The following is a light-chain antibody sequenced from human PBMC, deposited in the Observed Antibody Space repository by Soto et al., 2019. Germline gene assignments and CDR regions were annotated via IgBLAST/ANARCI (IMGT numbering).Light chain of an antibody. CDR1: SSDVGGYKY. Sequence: QSALTQPASVSGTPGQAITISCTGTSSDVGGYKYVSWYQQHPGTAPKLMISEVSNRPSGVSNRCSGYPSGNTASLTISGRQAQDEDDYYCSSSTGSSLLYVVFGGGTQLTVL. J-gene: IGLJ2*01. CDR2: EVS. CDR3: SSSTGSSLLYVV. V-gene: IGLV2-14*01.